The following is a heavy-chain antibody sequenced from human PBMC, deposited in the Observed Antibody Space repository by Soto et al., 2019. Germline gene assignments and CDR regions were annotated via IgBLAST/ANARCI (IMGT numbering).Heavy chain of an antibody. CDR1: GFTFSDYA. Sequence: PGGSLSLSCAASGFTFSDYAMHWVRQAPGKGLEWVAVVSHDGRNTHCADSVKGRFTISRDSSKNTVSLEMTSLRAEDTAVYYCAKGGRQWLVTSDFNYWGQGALVTVSS. J-gene: IGHJ4*02. V-gene: IGHV3-30*18. D-gene: IGHD6-19*01. CDR2: VSHDGRNT. CDR3: AKGGRQWLVTSDFNY.